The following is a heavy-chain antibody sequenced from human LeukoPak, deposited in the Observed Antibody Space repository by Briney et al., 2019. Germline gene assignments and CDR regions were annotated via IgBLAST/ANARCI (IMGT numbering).Heavy chain of an antibody. D-gene: IGHD3-10*02. Sequence: SQTLSLTCLVFGGSISSGGYYWSWIRQHPGKGLEWIGYIYYSGNTYYNPSLKSRVTISIDTSKNQFSLNLSSVTAADTAVYYCARDLHYYVAMDVWGQGTTVTVSS. CDR2: IYYSGNT. CDR3: ARDLHYYVAMDV. CDR1: GGSISSGGYY. V-gene: IGHV4-31*03. J-gene: IGHJ6*02.